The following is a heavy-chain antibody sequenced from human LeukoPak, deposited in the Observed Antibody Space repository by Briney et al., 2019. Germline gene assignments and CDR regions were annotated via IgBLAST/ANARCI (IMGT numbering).Heavy chain of an antibody. J-gene: IGHJ4*02. CDR3: ARSPPGRTNWNYYDY. D-gene: IGHD1-1*01. Sequence: PGGSLRLSCAASGFTFSDYAMHWVRQAPGKGLEFVSVIGPIGVYTYYVNSVKGRFTISRDNSKSTVSLQMGSLRDEDMAVYYCARSPPGRTNWNYYDYWGRGTLVTVSS. CDR1: GFTFSDYA. CDR2: IGPIGVYT. V-gene: IGHV3-64*01.